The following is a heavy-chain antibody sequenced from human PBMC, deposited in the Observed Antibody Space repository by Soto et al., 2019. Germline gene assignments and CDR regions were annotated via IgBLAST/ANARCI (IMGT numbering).Heavy chain of an antibody. J-gene: IGHJ4*02. CDR2: VNHIGIT. CDR3: ARATQFFYDSRGYSKNFDF. CDR1: GWTFSGYV. D-gene: IGHD3-22*01. Sequence: SGTLCLTCGVSGWTFSGYVLHWVRQAPGKGLEWVAEVNHIGITNYNPSLRSRLNLSIDTAKKQFSLKLTSVTAADTAVYYCARATQFFYDSRGYSKNFDFWGQGTLVTVSS. V-gene: IGHV4-34*01.